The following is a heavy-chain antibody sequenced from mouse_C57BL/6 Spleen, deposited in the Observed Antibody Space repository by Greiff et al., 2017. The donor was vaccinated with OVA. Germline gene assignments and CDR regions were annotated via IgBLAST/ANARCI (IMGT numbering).Heavy chain of an antibody. CDR3: ARHDGNYLYYFDY. V-gene: IGHV5-6*01. CDR2: ISSGGSYT. CDR1: GFTFSSYG. D-gene: IGHD2-1*01. Sequence: VQLKESGGDLVKPGGSLKLSCAASGFTFSSYGMSWVRQTPDKRLEWVATISSGGSYTYYPDSVKGRFTISRDNAKNTLYLQMSSLKSDDTAMYYCARHDGNYLYYFDYWGQGTTLTVSS. J-gene: IGHJ2*01.